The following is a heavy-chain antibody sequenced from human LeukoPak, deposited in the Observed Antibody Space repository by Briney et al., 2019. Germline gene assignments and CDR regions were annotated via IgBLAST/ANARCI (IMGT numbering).Heavy chain of an antibody. CDR1: GGTFSNYA. CDR3: ARGPTDYDFWSGYSKKYYYYMDV. J-gene: IGHJ6*03. D-gene: IGHD3-3*01. Sequence: SVKVSCXASGGTFSNYAISWVRQAPGQGLEWMGGIIPIFGTANYAQKLQDRAKLSMEESTSTAYMDLSSLRSEDTAVYYCARGPTDYDFWSGYSKKYYYYMDVWGTGTTVTVSS. CDR2: IIPIFGTA. V-gene: IGHV1-69*05.